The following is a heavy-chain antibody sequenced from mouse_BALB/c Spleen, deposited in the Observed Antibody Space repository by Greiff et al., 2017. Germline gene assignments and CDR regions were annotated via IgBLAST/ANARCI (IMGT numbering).Heavy chain of an antibody. CDR3: ARNPGNYAMDY. CDR1: GFTFSSYT. J-gene: IGHJ4*01. CDR2: ISSGGGNT. V-gene: IGHV5-9*03. Sequence: EVQLVESGGGLVKPGGSLKLSCAASGFTFSSYTMSWVRQTPEKRLEWVATISSGGGNTYYPDSVKGRFTISRDNAKNNLYLQMSSLRSEDTALYYCARNPGNYAMDYWGQGTSVTVSS.